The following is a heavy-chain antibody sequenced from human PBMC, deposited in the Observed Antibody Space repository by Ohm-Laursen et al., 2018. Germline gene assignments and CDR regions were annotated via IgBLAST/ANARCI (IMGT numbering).Heavy chain of an antibody. Sequence: SETLSLTCSVSGGSISGYYWSWIRQPPGKGLEWIGYIYYSGSTNYNPSLKSRVTISVDTSKNQFSLKLSSVTAADTAVYYCASYTAPYYYYGMDVWGQGTTVTVSS. CDR2: IYYSGST. V-gene: IGHV4-59*01. CDR1: GGSISGYY. CDR3: ASYTAPYYYYGMDV. J-gene: IGHJ6*02.